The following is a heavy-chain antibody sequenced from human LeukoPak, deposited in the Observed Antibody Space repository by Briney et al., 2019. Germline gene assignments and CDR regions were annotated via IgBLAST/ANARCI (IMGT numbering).Heavy chain of an antibody. Sequence: SGTLPLTCTVSGGSISSGGYSWSWIRQHPGKGLEWIGYIYYSGSTYYNPSLKSRVTISVDTSKNQFSLKLSSVTAADTAVYYCARDSSGYSSLDYWGQGTLVTVSS. CDR3: ARDSSGYSSLDY. J-gene: IGHJ4*02. CDR2: IYYSGST. D-gene: IGHD3-22*01. CDR1: GGSISSGGYS. V-gene: IGHV4-31*03.